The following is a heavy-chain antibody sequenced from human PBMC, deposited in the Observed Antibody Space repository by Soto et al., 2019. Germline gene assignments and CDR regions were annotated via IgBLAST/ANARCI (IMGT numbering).Heavy chain of an antibody. CDR3: ARVTDLGSSGNFDY. D-gene: IGHD6-19*01. V-gene: IGHV1-46*01. Sequence: ASVKVSCKASGYTFTSYYMHWVLQAPGLGLEWMGIINPSGGSTNYPQKFQGRVTMTSDTSTNTVYMELSSLRSEDTAVYYCARVTDLGSSGNFDYWGQGTQVTVSS. CDR2: INPSGGST. CDR1: GYTFTSYY. J-gene: IGHJ4*02.